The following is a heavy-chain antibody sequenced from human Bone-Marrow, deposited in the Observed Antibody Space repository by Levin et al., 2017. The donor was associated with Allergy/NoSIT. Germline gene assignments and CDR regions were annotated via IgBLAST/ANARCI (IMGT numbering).Heavy chain of an antibody. J-gene: IGHJ5*01. CDR1: GYTFSNFG. CDR3: ARDTGVVAAASWFDP. CDR2: ISAHNGKR. V-gene: IGHV1-18*01. D-gene: IGHD2-15*01. Sequence: ASVKVSCKTSGYTFSNFGISWVRQAPGQGLEWMGWISAHNGKRNYAQRLQGRVTMTTDTSTSTAYMELRSLTSDDTAIYYCARDTGVVAAASWFDPWGQGTPVTVSS.